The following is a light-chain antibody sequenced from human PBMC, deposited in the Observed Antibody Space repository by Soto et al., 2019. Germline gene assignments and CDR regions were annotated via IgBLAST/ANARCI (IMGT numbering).Light chain of an antibody. Sequence: EIVLTQSPGTLPLSPGERATLSCSSSQSVSSSYLAWYQQKPGQAPRLLIYGASSRATGIPDRFSGSGSGTDFTLTISRLEPEDFAVYYCQQYDESPLTFGGGTKVDIK. V-gene: IGKV3-20*01. CDR1: QSVSSSY. CDR3: QQYDESPLT. J-gene: IGKJ4*01. CDR2: GAS.